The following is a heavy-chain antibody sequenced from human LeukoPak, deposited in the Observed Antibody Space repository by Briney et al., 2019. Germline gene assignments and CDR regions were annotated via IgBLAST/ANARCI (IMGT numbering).Heavy chain of an antibody. J-gene: IGHJ4*02. CDR3: TRPIVGATTGNDY. D-gene: IGHD1-26*01. CDR2: ISSSGSTI. CDR1: GFTFSSYE. V-gene: IGHV3-48*03. Sequence: GGSLRLSCAASGFTFSSYEMNWVRQAPGKGLEWVSYISSSGSTIYYADSVKGRFTISRDNSKNTLYLQMNSLKTEDTAVYYCTRPIVGATTGNDYWGQGTLVTVSS.